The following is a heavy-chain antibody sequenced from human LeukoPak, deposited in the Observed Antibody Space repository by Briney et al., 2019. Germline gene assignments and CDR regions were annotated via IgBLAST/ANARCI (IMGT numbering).Heavy chain of an antibody. D-gene: IGHD6-6*01. CDR3: AKNFRLYSSSSDS. CDR2: ICGSGDNT. J-gene: IGHJ4*02. CDR1: GFTFSNYA. Sequence: GGALRLSCAASGFTFSNYAMSWGRQAPRRGGEWVSAICGSGDNTYYADSVKGRFTISRDNSKNTLYLQMNSLRAEATAVYYCAKNFRLYSSSSDSSGQGSPVSPSS. V-gene: IGHV3-23*01.